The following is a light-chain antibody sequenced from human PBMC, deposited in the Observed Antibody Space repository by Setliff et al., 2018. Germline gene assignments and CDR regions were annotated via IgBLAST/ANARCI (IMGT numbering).Light chain of an antibody. J-gene: IGLJ1*01. CDR1: SSDVGAYNC. V-gene: IGLV2-14*01. CDR3: CSYADTYISV. CDR2: DVS. Sequence: QSALTQPASVSGSPGQSITTSCTGTSSDVGAYNCISWYQHHPDKAPKLLIYDVSNRPSGVSSRFSGSKSGNTASLTISGLHAEDEADYFCCSYADTYISVFGTGTKSPS.